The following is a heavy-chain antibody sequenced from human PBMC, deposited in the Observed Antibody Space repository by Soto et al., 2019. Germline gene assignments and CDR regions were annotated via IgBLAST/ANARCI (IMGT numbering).Heavy chain of an antibody. Sequence: GGSLRLSCAASGFTVSSNYMSWVRQAPGKGLEWVSVIYSGGSTYYADSVKGRFTISRDNSKNTLYLQMNSLRAEDTAVYYCAREGFGEYDPEGAFDIWGQGTMVTVSS. CDR1: GFTVSSNY. V-gene: IGHV3-66*01. CDR3: AREGFGEYDPEGAFDI. CDR2: IYSGGST. D-gene: IGHD3-10*01. J-gene: IGHJ3*02.